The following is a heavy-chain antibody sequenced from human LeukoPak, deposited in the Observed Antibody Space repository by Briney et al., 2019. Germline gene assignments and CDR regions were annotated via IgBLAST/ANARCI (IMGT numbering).Heavy chain of an antibody. J-gene: IGHJ5*02. Sequence: SETLSLTCTVSGGSISSYYWSWIRQPAGQGLEWIGRIYSSGSTNYNPSLKSRVTMSVDTYKNLFSLKLSSVPAADTAVYYCARSYGSGRYPWFDPWGQGTLVTVSS. D-gene: IGHD3-10*01. V-gene: IGHV4-4*07. CDR2: IYSSGST. CDR3: ARSYGSGRYPWFDP. CDR1: GGSISSYY.